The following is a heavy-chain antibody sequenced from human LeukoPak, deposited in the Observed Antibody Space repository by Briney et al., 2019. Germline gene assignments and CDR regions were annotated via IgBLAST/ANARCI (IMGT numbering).Heavy chain of an antibody. CDR2: INPNSGGT. J-gene: IGHJ6*02. Sequence: ASVKVSCKASGYTFTGYYMYWVRQAPGQGLEWMGWINPNSGGTNYAQKFQGRVTMTRDTSISTADMELSRLRSDDTAVYYCARGAYDIVVEALRMDVWGQGTTVTVSS. D-gene: IGHD2-15*01. CDR1: GYTFTGYY. V-gene: IGHV1-2*02. CDR3: ARGAYDIVVEALRMDV.